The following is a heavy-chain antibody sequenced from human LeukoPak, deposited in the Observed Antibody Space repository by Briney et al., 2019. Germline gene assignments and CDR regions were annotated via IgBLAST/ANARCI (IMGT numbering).Heavy chain of an antibody. J-gene: IGHJ4*02. CDR1: GFTFSSYG. Sequence: PGGSLRLSCAASGFTFSSYGMHWVRQAPGKGLEWVAVISYDGSNKYYADSVKGRFTISRDNSKNTLYLQMNSLRAEDTTVYYCARALPDTDFDYWGQGTLVTVSS. CDR2: ISYDGSNK. V-gene: IGHV3-30*03. D-gene: IGHD5-18*01. CDR3: ARALPDTDFDY.